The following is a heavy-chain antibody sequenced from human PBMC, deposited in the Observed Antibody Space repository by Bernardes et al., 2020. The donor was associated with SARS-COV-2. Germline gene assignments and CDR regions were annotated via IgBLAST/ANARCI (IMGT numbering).Heavy chain of an antibody. CDR3: AKEVVYNYGSQ. J-gene: IGHJ4*02. CDR2: ICGGGGST. V-gene: IGHV3-23*01. Sequence: GGSLRLSCTASGFTFSNSAMRWVRQAPGKGPEWVSGICGGGGSTYYPDSVKGRFTISRDNSKNTLYLRMNSLRTDDTAVYYCAKEVVYNYGSQWGQGTLVTVSS. CDR1: GFTFSNSA. D-gene: IGHD5-18*01.